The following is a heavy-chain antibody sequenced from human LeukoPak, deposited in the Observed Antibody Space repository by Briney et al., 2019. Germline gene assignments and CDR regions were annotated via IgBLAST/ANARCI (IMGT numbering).Heavy chain of an antibody. V-gene: IGHV3-73*01. Sequence: GGSLRLSCAASGFNFSGSAMHWVRQASGKGLEWVGRIRSKANSYATAYAASVKGRFTISRDDSKNTAYLQMNSLKTEDTAVYYCTRRGSSVKDYWGQGTLVTVSS. CDR1: GFNFSGSA. D-gene: IGHD6-19*01. J-gene: IGHJ4*02. CDR2: IRSKANSYAT. CDR3: TRRGSSVKDY.